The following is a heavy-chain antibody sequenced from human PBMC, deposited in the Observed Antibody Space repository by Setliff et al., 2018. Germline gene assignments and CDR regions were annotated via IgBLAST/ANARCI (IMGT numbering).Heavy chain of an antibody. CDR1: GGSISSGSNY. V-gene: IGHV4-61*09. D-gene: IGHD2-15*01. CDR2: IDPSGST. Sequence: SETLSLTCTVSGGSISSGSNYWSWIRQPAGRGLEWIGHIDPSGSTNYNPSLKSRVTISVDTSKNQFSLKLSSVTAADTAVYYCASAAAGYCSGRSCYAKLYFDYWGQGTLVTVSS. CDR3: ASAAAGYCSGRSCYAKLYFDY. J-gene: IGHJ4*02.